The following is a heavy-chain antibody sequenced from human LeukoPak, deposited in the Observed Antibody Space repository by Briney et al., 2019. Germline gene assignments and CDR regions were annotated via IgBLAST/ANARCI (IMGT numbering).Heavy chain of an antibody. CDR3: ARGGSSSSRTYYYYYMDV. D-gene: IGHD6-6*01. Sequence: TSETLSLTCAVYGGSFSGYYWSWIRQPPGKGLEWIGEINHSGGTNYNPSLKSRVTISVDTSKNQFSLKLSSVTAADTAVYYCARGGSSSSRTYYYYYMDVWGKGTTVTVSS. CDR1: GGSFSGYY. CDR2: INHSGGT. J-gene: IGHJ6*03. V-gene: IGHV4-34*01.